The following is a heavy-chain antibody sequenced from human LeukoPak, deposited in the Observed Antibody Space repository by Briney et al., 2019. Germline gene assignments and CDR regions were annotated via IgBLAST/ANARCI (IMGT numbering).Heavy chain of an antibody. CDR2: MNPNSGNT. V-gene: IGHV1-8*01. CDR3: ARYISLVVPAVMGDYYYYYGMDV. J-gene: IGHJ6*02. CDR1: GYTFTSYD. D-gene: IGHD2-2*01. Sequence: ASVKVSCKASGYTFTSYDINWVRQATGQGLEWMGWMNPNSGNTGYAQKFQGRVTMTRNTSISTAYMELSSLRSEDTAVYYCARYISLVVPAVMGDYYYYYGMDVWGQGTTVTVSS.